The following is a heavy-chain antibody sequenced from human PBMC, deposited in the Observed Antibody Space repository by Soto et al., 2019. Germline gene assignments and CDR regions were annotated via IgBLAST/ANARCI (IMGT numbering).Heavy chain of an antibody. J-gene: IGHJ4*02. D-gene: IGHD6-19*01. Sequence: SETLSLTCAVSGGSISSSNWWSWVRQPPGKGLEWIGEIYHSGSTNYNPSLKSRVTISVDKSKNQFSLKLSSVTAADTAVYYCARVMGGPAVTEERFDYWGQGTLVTVSS. CDR2: IYHSGST. CDR1: GGSISSSNW. V-gene: IGHV4-4*02. CDR3: ARVMGGPAVTEERFDY.